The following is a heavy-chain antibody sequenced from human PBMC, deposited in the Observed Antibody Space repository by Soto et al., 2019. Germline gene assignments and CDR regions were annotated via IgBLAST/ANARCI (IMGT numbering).Heavy chain of an antibody. D-gene: IGHD3-22*01. V-gene: IGHV3-15*01. CDR2: IKSKTDGGTT. Sequence: GGSLRLSCAASGFTFSNAWMSWVRQAPGKGLEWVGRIKSKTDGGTTDYAAPVKGRFTISRDDSKNTLYLQMNSLKTEDTAVYYCTTDTYYYDSSDPDAFDIWGQGTMVT. CDR3: TTDTYYYDSSDPDAFDI. CDR1: GFTFSNAW. J-gene: IGHJ3*02.